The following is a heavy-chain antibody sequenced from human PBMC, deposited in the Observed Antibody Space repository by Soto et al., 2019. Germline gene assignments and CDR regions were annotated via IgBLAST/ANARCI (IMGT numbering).Heavy chain of an antibody. Sequence: PSETLSLTCAVYGGSFSGYYWSWIRQPPGKGLEWIGEINHSGSTNYNPSLKSRVTISVDTSKNQFSLKLSSVTAADTAVYYCARPHYDYIWGSYRYRGGLAYWGQGTLVTVSS. D-gene: IGHD3-16*02. CDR3: ARPHYDYIWGSYRYRGGLAY. CDR2: INHSGST. CDR1: GGSFSGYY. V-gene: IGHV4-34*01. J-gene: IGHJ4*02.